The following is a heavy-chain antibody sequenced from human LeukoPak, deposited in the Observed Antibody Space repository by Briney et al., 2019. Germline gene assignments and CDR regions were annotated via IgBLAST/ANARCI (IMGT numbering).Heavy chain of an antibody. V-gene: IGHV3-30*18. J-gene: IGHJ4*02. CDR3: AKSPMDYDSIELDY. CDR2: ISYDGSNK. D-gene: IGHD3-22*01. Sequence: GGSLRLSCAASGFTFSSYGMHWVRQAPGKGLEWVAVISYDGSNKYYADSVKGRFTISRDNSKNTLYLQMNSLRAEDTAVYYCAKSPMDYDSIELDYWGQGTLVTVSS. CDR1: GFTFSSYG.